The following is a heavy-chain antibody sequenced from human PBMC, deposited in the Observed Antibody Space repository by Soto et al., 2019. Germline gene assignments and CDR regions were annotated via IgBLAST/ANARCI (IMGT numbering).Heavy chain of an antibody. Sequence: ASVKVSCKASGYTFTSYGISWVRQAPGQGLEWVGWISAYNGNTNYAQKLQGRVTMTTDTSTSTAYMELRSLRSDDTAVYYCARDQFYCGGDCPLDYWGQGTLVTVSS. V-gene: IGHV1-18*01. D-gene: IGHD2-21*02. CDR2: ISAYNGNT. CDR3: ARDQFYCGGDCPLDY. J-gene: IGHJ4*02. CDR1: GYTFTSYG.